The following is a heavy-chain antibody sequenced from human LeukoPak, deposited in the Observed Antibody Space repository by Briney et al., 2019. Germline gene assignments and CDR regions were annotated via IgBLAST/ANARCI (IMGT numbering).Heavy chain of an antibody. D-gene: IGHD1-1*01. J-gene: IGHJ2*01. CDR3: AKVVYDFYWYFDL. Sequence: GGSLRLSCAASGFTFSSYDMHWVRQAPGKGLEWVAVISYDGHNEYYRNSVKGRFTISRDNSKNTLYLQMNSLRAEDTAVYYCAKVVYDFYWYFDLWGRGTLVTVSS. V-gene: IGHV3-30*18. CDR1: GFTFSSYD. CDR2: ISYDGHNE.